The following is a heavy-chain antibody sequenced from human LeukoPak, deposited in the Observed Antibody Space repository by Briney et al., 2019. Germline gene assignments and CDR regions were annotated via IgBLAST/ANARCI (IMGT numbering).Heavy chain of an antibody. Sequence: GGSLRLSCAASGFTFSSYAMHWVRQAPGKGLEYVSAISSNGGSTYYANSVKGRFTISRDNSKNTLYLQMGSLRAEDMAVYYCARWDCSGGSCQFDYWGQGTLVTVSS. J-gene: IGHJ4*02. D-gene: IGHD2-15*01. CDR2: ISSNGGST. CDR3: ARWDCSGGSCQFDY. CDR1: GFTFSSYA. V-gene: IGHV3-64*01.